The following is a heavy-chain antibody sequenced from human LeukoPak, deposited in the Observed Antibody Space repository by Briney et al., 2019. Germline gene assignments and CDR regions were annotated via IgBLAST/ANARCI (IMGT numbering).Heavy chain of an antibody. CDR1: GGSISSYY. V-gene: IGHV4-59*12. D-gene: IGHD6-6*01. Sequence: PSETLSLTCTVSGGSISSYYWSWIRQPPGKGLEWIGYIYHSGSTYYNPSLKSRVTISVDRSKNQFSLKLSSVTAADTAVYYCARFVDSSSSGLGWGQGTLVTVSS. J-gene: IGHJ4*02. CDR3: ARFVDSSSSGLG. CDR2: IYHSGST.